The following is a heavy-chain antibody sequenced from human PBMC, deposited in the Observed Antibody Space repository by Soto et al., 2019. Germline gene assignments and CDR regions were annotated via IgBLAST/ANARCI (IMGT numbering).Heavy chain of an antibody. D-gene: IGHD3-9*01. J-gene: IGHJ6*02. V-gene: IGHV4-4*07. CDR2: VSTSGAT. CDR3: ARADYEILTGSYAMDV. Sequence: PSETLSLTCTVSDDFISSYYWNWIRQPAGKGLEWIGRVSTSGATNYNPSLESRVTMSVDTSKKQFSLKLTSVTAADPAVYFCARADYEILTGSYAMDVWGQGTTVTVS. CDR1: DDFISSYY.